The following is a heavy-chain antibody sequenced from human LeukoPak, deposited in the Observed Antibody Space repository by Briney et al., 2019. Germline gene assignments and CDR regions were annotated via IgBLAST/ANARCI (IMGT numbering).Heavy chain of an antibody. Sequence: GGSLRLSCAASGLIHSSYCTSGVRQAPGKGMEWVANIKQDGSETSYVDSVKGRLTISRDNAKNPLYLQMNSLREEETAVYSGEFGVASWGQGALVTVSS. V-gene: IGHV3-7*01. D-gene: IGHD3-3*01. CDR3: EFGVAS. J-gene: IGHJ5*02. CDR2: IKQDGSET. CDR1: GLIHSSYC.